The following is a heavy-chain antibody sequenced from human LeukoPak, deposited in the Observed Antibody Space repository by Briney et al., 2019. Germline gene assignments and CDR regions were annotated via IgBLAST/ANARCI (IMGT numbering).Heavy chain of an antibody. CDR1: GFTFSRYA. CDR2: ISSNGGST. D-gene: IGHD5-18*01. Sequence: GGSLRLSCSASGFTFSRYAMHWVRQAPGKRLEYVSAISSNGGSTYYGDSVKGRFTISRDNSKNTLYLQMSSLRAEDTAVYYCVKARGIQLWLPGDYWGQGTLVTVSS. V-gene: IGHV3-64D*09. J-gene: IGHJ4*02. CDR3: VKARGIQLWLPGDY.